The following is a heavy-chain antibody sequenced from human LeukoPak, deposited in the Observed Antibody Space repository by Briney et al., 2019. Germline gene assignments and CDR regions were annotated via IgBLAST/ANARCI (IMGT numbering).Heavy chain of an antibody. CDR2: VNSDESTI. J-gene: IGHJ4*02. V-gene: IGHV3-74*01. D-gene: IGHD6-19*01. Sequence: GGSLRLSCATSGFTFISYWMHWVRQAPGKGLEWVSNVNSDESTIHYADSVKGRFTVSRDNAKNMLYLQMNSLRVDDTAVYYCARDNSGFDYWGQGTLVAVSS. CDR1: GFTFISYW. CDR3: ARDNSGFDY.